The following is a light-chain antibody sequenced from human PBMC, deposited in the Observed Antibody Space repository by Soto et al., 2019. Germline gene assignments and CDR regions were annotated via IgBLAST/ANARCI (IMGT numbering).Light chain of an antibody. V-gene: IGLV1-44*01. Sequence: QSVLTQPPSASGTPGQRVTISCSGSRSNIGNNAVSWYQQFPGTAPKLLIYNNNQRPSGVPDRFSGSKSGTSASLAISGLQAEDEAEYYCSSYTSSSTPYVFGTGTKLTVL. CDR2: NNN. J-gene: IGLJ1*01. CDR3: SSYTSSSTPYV. CDR1: RSNIGNNA.